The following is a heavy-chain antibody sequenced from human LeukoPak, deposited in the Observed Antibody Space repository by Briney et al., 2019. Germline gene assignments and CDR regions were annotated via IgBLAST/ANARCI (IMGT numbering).Heavy chain of an antibody. J-gene: IGHJ4*02. CDR3: ARDQGYYDSSGYPDY. CDR2: INPNSGGT. V-gene: IGHV1-2*02. D-gene: IGHD3-22*01. Sequence: ASVKVSCKASGYTFTCYYMHWVRQAPGQGLEWMGWINPNSGGTNYAQKFQGRVTMTRDTSISTAYMELGRLRSDDTAVYYCARDQGYYDSSGYPDYWGQGTLVTVSS. CDR1: GYTFTCYY.